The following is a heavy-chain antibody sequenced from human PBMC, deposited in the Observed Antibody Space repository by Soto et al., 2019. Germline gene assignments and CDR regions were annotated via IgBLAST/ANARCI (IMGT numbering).Heavy chain of an antibody. CDR3: ARDSAFGSVTNGRRGRIYYYYMDV. D-gene: IGHD3-16*01. J-gene: IGHJ6*03. V-gene: IGHV3-7*01. CDR1: GFTFSGHW. CDR2: IKQDGSET. Sequence: EVHLVESGGGLVQPGGSLRLSCAASGFTFSGHWMSWVRQAPGKGLEWVAHIKQDGSETFYVGSVKGRFTISRDNAQNSLDLQMNGLRAEGTGLYYCARDSAFGSVTNGRRGRIYYYYMDVWGNGTTVTVSS.